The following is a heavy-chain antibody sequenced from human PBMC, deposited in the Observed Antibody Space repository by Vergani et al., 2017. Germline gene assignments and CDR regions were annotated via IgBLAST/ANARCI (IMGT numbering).Heavy chain of an antibody. Sequence: QVQLQESGPGLVKPSETLSLTCAVSGYSISSGYYWGWIRQPPGKGLEWIGSIYHSGGTYYNPSLKSRVTISVDTSKNQFSLKLSSVTAADTAVYYCARQPLGYCSSTSCPPFDYWGQGTLVTVSS. D-gene: IGHD2-2*01. J-gene: IGHJ4*02. CDR3: ARQPLGYCSSTSCPPFDY. CDR2: IYHSGGT. V-gene: IGHV4-38-2*01. CDR1: GYSISSGYY.